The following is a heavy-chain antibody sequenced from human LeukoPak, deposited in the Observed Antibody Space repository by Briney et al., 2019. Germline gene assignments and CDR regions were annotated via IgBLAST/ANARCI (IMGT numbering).Heavy chain of an antibody. V-gene: IGHV4-31*03. Sequence: SQTLSLTCTVSGGSISNGDYYWNWIRQHPGKGLECIGYIYYSGTTYYNPSLKSRVIISVDTSKKQFSLKLSSVTAADTAVYYCARHTTVTMPFDYWGQGTLVTVSS. J-gene: IGHJ4*02. CDR3: ARHTTVTMPFDY. D-gene: IGHD4-17*01. CDR1: GGSISNGDYY. CDR2: IYYSGTT.